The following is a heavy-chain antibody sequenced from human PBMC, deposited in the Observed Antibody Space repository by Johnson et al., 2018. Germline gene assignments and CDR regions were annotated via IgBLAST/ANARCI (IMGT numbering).Heavy chain of an antibody. CDR3: AREVDGMDV. J-gene: IGHJ6*02. Sequence: VQLVETGAEVKKXGASVKVSCKASGYTFTSYDINWVRQATGQGLEWMGIINPSGGSTSYAQKFQGIVTMTRDTSTSTVYMELSSLRSEDTAVYYWAREVDGMDVWGQGTTVTVSS. V-gene: IGHV1-46*01. CDR2: INPSGGST. CDR1: GYTFTSYD.